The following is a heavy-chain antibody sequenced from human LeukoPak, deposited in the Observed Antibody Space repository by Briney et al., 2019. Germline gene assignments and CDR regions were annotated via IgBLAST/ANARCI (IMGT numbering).Heavy chain of an antibody. CDR2: IWYDGSNK. Sequence: GGSLRLSCAASGFTFSSYGMHWVRQAPGKGLEWVAVIWYDGSNKYYADSVKGRFTISRDNSKNTLYLQMNSLRAEDTAVYYCARELPMVRGVIIGSRGYYGMDVWGQGTTVTVSS. CDR1: GFTFSSYG. J-gene: IGHJ6*02. CDR3: ARELPMVRGVIIGSRGYYGMDV. V-gene: IGHV3-33*01. D-gene: IGHD3-10*01.